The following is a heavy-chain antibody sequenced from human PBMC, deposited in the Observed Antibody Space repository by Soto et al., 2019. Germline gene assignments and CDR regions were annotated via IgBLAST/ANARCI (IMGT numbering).Heavy chain of an antibody. CDR3: ASSRLRFLEWLSHPFDY. CDR2: TYYRSKWYN. J-gene: IGHJ4*02. V-gene: IGHV6-1*01. CDR1: GDSVSSNSAA. D-gene: IGHD3-3*01. Sequence: SQTLSLTCALSGDSVSSNSAAWNWIRQSPSRGLEWLGRTYYRSKWYNDYAVSVKSRITINPDTSKNQFSLQLNSVTPEDTAVYYCASSRLRFLEWLSHPFDYWGQGTLVTVSS.